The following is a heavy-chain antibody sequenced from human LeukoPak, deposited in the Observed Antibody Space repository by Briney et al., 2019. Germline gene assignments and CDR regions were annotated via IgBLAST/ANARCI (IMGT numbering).Heavy chain of an antibody. D-gene: IGHD2-15*01. CDR2: IIPILGIA. J-gene: IGHJ5*02. CDR3: ARNWCGGSCQTYNWFDP. CDR1: GGTFTSYA. Sequence: GASVTVSCTASGGTFTSYAISWVRQAPGQGLEWMGGIIPILGIANYAQKFQGRVTITADKSTSTAYMELSSLRSEDTAVYYCARNWCGGSCQTYNWFDPWGQGTLVTVSS. V-gene: IGHV1-69*10.